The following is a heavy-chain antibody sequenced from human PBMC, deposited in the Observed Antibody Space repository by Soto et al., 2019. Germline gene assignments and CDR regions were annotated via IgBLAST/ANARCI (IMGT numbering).Heavy chain of an antibody. V-gene: IGHV4-31*03. CDR2: IYYSGST. CDR3: ARVGLQPYPNWFDP. J-gene: IGHJ5*02. Sequence: SETLSLTCTVSRGSISRGGYYWSWIRQHPGKRLEWIGYIYYSGSTYYNPSLKSRVTISVDTSKNQFSLKLSSVTAADTAVYYCARVGLQPYPNWFDPCGKGTLVTVSS. CDR1: RGSISRGGYY. D-gene: IGHD3-16*01.